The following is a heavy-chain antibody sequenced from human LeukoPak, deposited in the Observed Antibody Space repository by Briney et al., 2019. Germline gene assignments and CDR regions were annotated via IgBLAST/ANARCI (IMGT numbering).Heavy chain of an antibody. CDR3: AKRCDSGSCFDN. V-gene: IGHV3-23*01. D-gene: IGHD3-10*01. J-gene: IGHJ4*02. Sequence: GGSLRLSCAASGFTFSSYGMTWVRQAPGKGLEWVSGFSDGSTYYADSVKGRFTISRDNSKNTLFLQMNSLRAEDTAVYYCAKRCDSGSCFDNWGQGTLVTVSS. CDR1: GFTFSSYG. CDR2: FSDGST.